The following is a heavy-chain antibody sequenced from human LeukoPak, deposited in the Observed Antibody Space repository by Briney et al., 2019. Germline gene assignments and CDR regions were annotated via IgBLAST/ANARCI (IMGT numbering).Heavy chain of an antibody. J-gene: IGHJ6*02. V-gene: IGHV1-69*13. D-gene: IGHD3-3*01. CDR3: ALRFLEWLSHYYYYGMDV. Sequence: GASVKVSCKASGGTFSSYAISWVRQAPGQGLEWMGGIIPIFGTANYAQMFQGRVTITADESTSTAYMELSSLRSEDTAVYYCALRFLEWLSHYYYYGMDVWGQGTTVTVSS. CDR1: GGTFSSYA. CDR2: IIPIFGTA.